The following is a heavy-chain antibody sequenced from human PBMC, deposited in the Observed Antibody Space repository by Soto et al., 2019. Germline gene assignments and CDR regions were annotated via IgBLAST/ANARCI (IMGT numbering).Heavy chain of an antibody. V-gene: IGHV3-23*01. CDR2: TSGSGGST. D-gene: IGHD3-3*01. CDR1: GFTFSSYA. J-gene: IGHJ3*02. CDR3: AGPYDFWSGYYGAAFDI. Sequence: GGSLRLSCAASGFTFSSYAMSWVRQAPGKGLEWVSATSGSGGSTYYADSVKGRFTISRDNSKNTLYLQMNSLRAEDTAVYYCAGPYDFWSGYYGAAFDIWGQGTMVTVSS.